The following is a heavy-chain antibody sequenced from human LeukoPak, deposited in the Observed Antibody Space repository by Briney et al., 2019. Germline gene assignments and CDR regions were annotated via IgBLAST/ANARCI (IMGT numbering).Heavy chain of an antibody. CDR3: ARGGITGTTRGPTRLNDAFDI. D-gene: IGHD1-20*01. CDR2: INPNSGGT. CDR1: GYTFTGYY. Sequence: VASVKVSCKASGYTFTGYYMHWVRQAPGQGLEWMGWINPNSGGTNYAQKFQGWVTMTRDTSISTAYIELSRLRSDDTAVYYCARGGITGTTRGPTRLNDAFDIWGQGTMVTVSS. J-gene: IGHJ3*02. V-gene: IGHV1-2*04.